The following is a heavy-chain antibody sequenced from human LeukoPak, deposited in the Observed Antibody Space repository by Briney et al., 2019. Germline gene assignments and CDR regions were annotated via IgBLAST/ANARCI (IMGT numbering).Heavy chain of an antibody. D-gene: IGHD2-2*01. CDR3: TTGYIVVVPAARWGDY. V-gene: IGHV3-15*01. CDR2: IKSKTDGGTT. J-gene: IGHJ4*02. CDR1: GFTFSNAW. Sequence: GGSLRLSCAASGFTFSNAWMSWVRQAPGKGLEWVGRIKSKTDGGTTDYAAPVKGRFTISRDDSKNTLYLQMNSLKTEDTAVCYCTTGYIVVVPAARWGDYWGQGTLVTVSS.